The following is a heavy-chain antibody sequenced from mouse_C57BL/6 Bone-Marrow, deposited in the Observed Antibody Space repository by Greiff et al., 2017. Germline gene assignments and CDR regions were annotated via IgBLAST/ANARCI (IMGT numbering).Heavy chain of an antibody. CDR1: GFNIKDDY. CDR3: TTPFPAMDY. Sequence: EVQLVESGAELVRPGASVKLSCTASGFNIKDDYMHWVKQRPEQGLEWIGWIDPENGDTEYASKFQGKATITADTSSNTAYLQLSSLTSEDTAVYYCTTPFPAMDYWGQGTSVTVSS. J-gene: IGHJ4*01. V-gene: IGHV14-4*01. CDR2: IDPENGDT.